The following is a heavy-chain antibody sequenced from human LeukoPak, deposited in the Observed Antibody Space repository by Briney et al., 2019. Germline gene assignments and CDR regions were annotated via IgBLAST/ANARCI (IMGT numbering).Heavy chain of an antibody. D-gene: IGHD1-26*01. Sequence: GGSLRLSCAASGFTFSSYEMNWVRQAPGKGLEWVSYISSSGSTIYYADSVKGRFTISRDNSKSTLYLQMNSLRAEDTAVYYCARGSYYGYYYFDYWGQGTLVTVSS. J-gene: IGHJ4*02. CDR2: ISSSGSTI. V-gene: IGHV3-48*03. CDR3: ARGSYYGYYYFDY. CDR1: GFTFSSYE.